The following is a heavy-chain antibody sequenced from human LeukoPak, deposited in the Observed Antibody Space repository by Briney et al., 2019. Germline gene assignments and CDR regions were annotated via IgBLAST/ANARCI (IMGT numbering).Heavy chain of an antibody. J-gene: IGHJ4*02. CDR3: ARFSHSSGWFTGYFDY. CDR2: IYPGDSDT. V-gene: IGHV5-51*01. Sequence: GESLKISCKGSGYSFTTYWIGWVRQMPGKGLEWMGIIYPGDSDTKYSPSFQGQVTISADKSIGTAYLQWSSLKASDTAMYYCARFSHSSGWFTGYFDYWGQGTLVTVSS. CDR1: GYSFTTYW. D-gene: IGHD6-19*01.